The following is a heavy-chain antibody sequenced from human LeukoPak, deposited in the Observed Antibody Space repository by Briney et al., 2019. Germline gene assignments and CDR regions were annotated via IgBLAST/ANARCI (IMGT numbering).Heavy chain of an antibody. CDR1: GFTFSSYE. D-gene: IGHD5-12*01. V-gene: IGHV3-48*03. J-gene: IGHJ4*02. Sequence: GGSLRLSCAASGFTFSSYEMNWVRQAPGKGLEWVSYISSSGNTIYYADSVKGRFTISRDNAKNSLYLQMNSLRVEDTALYYCAREYRRTFDYWGQGTLVTVSS. CDR3: AREYRRTFDY. CDR2: ISSSGNTI.